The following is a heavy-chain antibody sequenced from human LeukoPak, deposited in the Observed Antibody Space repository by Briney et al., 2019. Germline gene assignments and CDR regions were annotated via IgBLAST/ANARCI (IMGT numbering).Heavy chain of an antibody. CDR1: GYTFTGYH. Sequence: SVKVSCKASGYTFTGYHVHWVRQAPGQGLEWMGGIIPIFGTANYAQKFQGRVTITADESTSTAYMELSSLRSEDTAVYYCAREWQQLNAFDIWGQGTMVTVSS. V-gene: IGHV1-69*13. D-gene: IGHD6-13*01. CDR3: AREWQQLNAFDI. CDR2: IIPIFGTA. J-gene: IGHJ3*02.